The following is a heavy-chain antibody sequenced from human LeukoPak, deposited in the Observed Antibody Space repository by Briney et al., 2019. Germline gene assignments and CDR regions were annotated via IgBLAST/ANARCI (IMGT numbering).Heavy chain of an antibody. Sequence: SETLSLTCTVSGYSISSGYYWGWIRQPPGKGLEWIGYIYYSGSTNYNPSLKSRVTISVDTSKNQFSLKLSSVTAADTAVYYCARVPDYGAPPNDDAFDIWGQGTMLTVSS. D-gene: IGHD4-17*01. CDR1: GYSISSGYY. J-gene: IGHJ3*02. CDR2: IYYSGST. V-gene: IGHV4-61*01. CDR3: ARVPDYGAPPNDDAFDI.